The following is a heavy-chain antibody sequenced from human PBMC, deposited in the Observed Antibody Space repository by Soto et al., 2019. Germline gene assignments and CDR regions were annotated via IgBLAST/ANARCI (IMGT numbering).Heavy chain of an antibody. CDR2: ISSGGGSP. CDR1: GLTFSSYA. J-gene: IGHJ4*02. V-gene: IGHV3-23*01. CDR3: AKGDGRIVPRHFDY. Sequence: GSLRLSCAASGLTFSSYAMNWVRQAPGKGLEWVSAISSGGGSPYYADSVKGRFTISRDNSKNTLYLQMNDLRAEDTAVYFCAKGDGRIVPRHFDYWGQGTLVTVSS. D-gene: IGHD6-6*01.